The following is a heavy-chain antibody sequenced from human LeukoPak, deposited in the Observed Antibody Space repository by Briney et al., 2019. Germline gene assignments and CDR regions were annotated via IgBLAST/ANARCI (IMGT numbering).Heavy chain of an antibody. D-gene: IGHD3-22*01. CDR3: ARDFSYYYDSSGYLLDY. V-gene: IGHV1-69*13. J-gene: IGHJ4*02. CDR1: GGTFISYA. CDR2: ITPIFGTA. Sequence: ASVKVSCKASGGTFISYAISWVRQAPGQGLEWMGGITPIFGTANYAQKFQGRVTITADESTSTAYMELSSLRSEDTAVYYCARDFSYYYDSSGYLLDYWGQGTLVTVSS.